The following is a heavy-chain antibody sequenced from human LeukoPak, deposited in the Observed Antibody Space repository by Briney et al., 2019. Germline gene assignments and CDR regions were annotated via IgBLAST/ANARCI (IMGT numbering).Heavy chain of an antibody. D-gene: IGHD6-6*01. CDR1: GYSISSGYY. V-gene: IGHV4-38-2*02. CDR3: ARDFSSSSTVYYYYYMDV. CDR2: IYHSGST. Sequence: SETLSLTCTVSGYSISSGYYWGWIRQPPGKGLEWIGSIYHSGSTYYNPALKSRVTISVDTSKNQFSLKLSSVTAADTAIYYCARDFSSSSTVYYYYYMDVWGKGTTVTVSS. J-gene: IGHJ6*03.